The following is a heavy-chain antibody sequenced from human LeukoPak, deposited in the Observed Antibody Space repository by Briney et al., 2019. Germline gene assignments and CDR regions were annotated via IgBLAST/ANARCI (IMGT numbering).Heavy chain of an antibody. D-gene: IGHD5-12*01. CDR1: GYTFTSYG. V-gene: IGHV1-18*01. CDR2: ISAYNGNT. Sequence: ASVKVSCKASGYTFTSYGISWVRQAPGQGLEWMGWISAYNGNTNYAQKLQGRVTMTTDTSTSTAYMELRSLRSDDTAVYYCARDHGEYSGYGWADYWGQGTLVTVSS. CDR3: ARDHGEYSGYGWADY. J-gene: IGHJ4*02.